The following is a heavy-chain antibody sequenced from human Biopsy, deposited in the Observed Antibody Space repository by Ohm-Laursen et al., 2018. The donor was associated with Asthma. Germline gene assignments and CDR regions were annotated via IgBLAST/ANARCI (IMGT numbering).Heavy chain of an antibody. CDR3: AKASCYYFSCDLDV. CDR2: ISPIFGSI. V-gene: IGHV1-69*01. CDR1: GGTLNNYA. J-gene: IGHJ6*02. Sequence: SSVKVSCKASGGTLNNYAINWVRQAPGQGLEWMGGISPIFGSIKYAEKFQGRVTLTADVFTNTVHMELTSLRSDDTAVLYCAKASCYYFSCDLDVWGQGTTVAVSS.